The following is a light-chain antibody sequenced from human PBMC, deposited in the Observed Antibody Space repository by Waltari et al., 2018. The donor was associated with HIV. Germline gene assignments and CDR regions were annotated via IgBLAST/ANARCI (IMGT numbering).Light chain of an antibody. V-gene: IGLV1-51*01. CDR2: EDD. Sequence: QSVLPQPPSVSAAPGQTVSIFCSGNTPNIGINYCPWYRRFPDTAPRLLIYEDDKRPSGLRDRFSASKSPTTATLVISGLQTEDEADYFCGSWDSGLNVAVFGGGTKLTVL. J-gene: IGLJ2*01. CDR3: GSWDSGLNVAV. CDR1: TPNIGINY.